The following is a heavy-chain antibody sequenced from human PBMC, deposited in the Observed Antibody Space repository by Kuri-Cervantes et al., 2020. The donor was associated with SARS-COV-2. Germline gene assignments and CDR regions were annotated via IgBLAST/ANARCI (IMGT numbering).Heavy chain of an antibody. J-gene: IGHJ3*02. CDR1: GGPTSRSTW. V-gene: IGHV4-4*02. CDR3: ARDHGSFRITAAGIDAFDI. Sequence: GVVSGGPTSRSTWRSWVRQPPGKGLEWIGEIYQRGSTNYNPSLKSRVTISVDKSKNQFSLKLSSVTAADTAVYYCARDHGSFRITAAGIDAFDIWGQGTMDTVSS. D-gene: IGHD6-13*01. CDR2: IYQRGST.